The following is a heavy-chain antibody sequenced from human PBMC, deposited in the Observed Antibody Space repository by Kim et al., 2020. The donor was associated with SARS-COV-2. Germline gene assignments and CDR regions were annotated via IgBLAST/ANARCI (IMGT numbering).Heavy chain of an antibody. CDR2: IYRGSSRT. CDR1: GFTFSSYA. V-gene: IGHV3-23*03. Sequence: GGSLRLSCAASGFTFSSYAMSWVRQAPGKGLEWVSIIYRGSSRTYYADSVKGRFTISRDNSKNTLYLQMSSLRADDTAIYYCAKITVGIPVVGTDHDSWGQGTLVTVSS. D-gene: IGHD6-19*01. CDR3: AKITVGIPVVGTDHDS. J-gene: IGHJ4*02.